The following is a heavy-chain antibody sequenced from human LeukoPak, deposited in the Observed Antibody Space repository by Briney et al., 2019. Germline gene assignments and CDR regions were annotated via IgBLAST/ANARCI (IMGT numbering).Heavy chain of an antibody. J-gene: IGHJ5*02. V-gene: IGHV1-18*01. D-gene: IGHD2-2*01. CDR1: GYTFTSYG. CDR3: ARDGLRGYCSSTSCYVGGWFDP. Sequence: ASVKVSCKASGYTFTSYGISWVRQAPGQGLEWMGWISAYNGNTNYAQKLQGRVTMTTDTSTSTAYMELRSLRSDDTAVYYCARDGLRGYCSSTSCYVGGWFDPWGQGTLVNVSS. CDR2: ISAYNGNT.